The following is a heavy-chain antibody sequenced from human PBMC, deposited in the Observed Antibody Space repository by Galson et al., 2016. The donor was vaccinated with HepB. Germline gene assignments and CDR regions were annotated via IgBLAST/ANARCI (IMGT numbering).Heavy chain of an antibody. Sequence: SLRLSCAASGFSFSTYGMHWVRQAPGKGLEWVAVIWYDGTVKYYADSVKGRFTISRDNSKNTLYLQMNTLRAEDTAVYYCARGSDYYPLDYWGQGTLVTVSS. J-gene: IGHJ4*02. V-gene: IGHV3-33*01. CDR3: ARGSDYYPLDY. CDR1: GFSFSTYG. D-gene: IGHD4-17*01. CDR2: IWYDGTVK.